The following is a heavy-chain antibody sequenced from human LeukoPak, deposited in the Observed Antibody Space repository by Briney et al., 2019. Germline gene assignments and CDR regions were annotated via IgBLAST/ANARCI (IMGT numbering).Heavy chain of an antibody. CDR1: GFTFSSYA. J-gene: IGHJ4*02. D-gene: IGHD2/OR15-2a*01. Sequence: GGSLRLSCAASGFTFSSYAMSWVRQAPGKGLEWVSDINGSGGNTYYADSVKGRFTISRDNSKNTLYLQMNSLRVEDTAIYYCAKNRGAPLWGQGTLVTVSS. CDR2: INGSGGNT. CDR3: AKNRGAPL. V-gene: IGHV3-23*01.